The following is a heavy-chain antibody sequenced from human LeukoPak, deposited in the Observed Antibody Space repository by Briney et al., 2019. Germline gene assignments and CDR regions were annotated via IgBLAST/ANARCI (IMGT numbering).Heavy chain of an antibody. Sequence: WASVKVSCKASGYTFSNYGISWVRQAPGLGLEWMGWTSYNGNTNYAQKFQDRVTMTQDPSTSTAYMELRSLESDDTAVYYCARHSGSGWQALGYWGQGTLVTVSS. J-gene: IGHJ4*02. CDR1: GYTFSNYG. V-gene: IGHV1-18*04. CDR2: TSYNGNT. D-gene: IGHD6-19*01. CDR3: ARHSGSGWQALGY.